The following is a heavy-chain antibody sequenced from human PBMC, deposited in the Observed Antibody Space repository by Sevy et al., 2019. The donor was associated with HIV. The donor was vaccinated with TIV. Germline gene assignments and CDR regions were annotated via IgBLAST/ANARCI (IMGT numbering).Heavy chain of an antibody. CDR1: GFTFSSYA. CDR2: ISYDGSNK. D-gene: IGHD4-4*01. J-gene: IGHJ3*02. CDR3: ARDTKLHYSNYDAFDI. V-gene: IGHV3-30-3*01. Sequence: GGSLRLSCAASGFTFSSYAMHWVRQAPGKGLEWVAVISYDGSNKDYADSVKGRFTISRDNSKNTLYLQMNSLRAEDTAVYYCARDTKLHYSNYDAFDIWGQGTMVTVSS.